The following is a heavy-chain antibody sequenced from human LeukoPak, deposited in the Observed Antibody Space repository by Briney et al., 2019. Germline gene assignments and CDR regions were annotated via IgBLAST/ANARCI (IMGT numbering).Heavy chain of an antibody. D-gene: IGHD4-17*01. J-gene: IGHJ4*02. Sequence: GASVKVSCKASGYTFTGYYMHWVRQAPGQGLEWMGWINPNSGGTNYAQKFQGRVTMTRDTSISTAYMEQSRLRSDDTAVYYCARDSDYGDYGDYWGQGTLVTVSS. CDR2: INPNSGGT. V-gene: IGHV1-2*02. CDR1: GYTFTGYY. CDR3: ARDSDYGDYGDY.